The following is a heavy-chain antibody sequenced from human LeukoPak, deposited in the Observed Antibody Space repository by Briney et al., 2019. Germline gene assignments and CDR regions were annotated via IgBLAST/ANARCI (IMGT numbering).Heavy chain of an antibody. D-gene: IGHD3-22*01. CDR3: ARAKRDYFENSGYESYYNFMDV. V-gene: IGHV4-39*07. CDR2: IYYSGST. Sequence: SETLSLTCTVSGGSISSSSYYWGWIRQPPGKGLEWIGSIYYSGSTYYNPSLKSRVTISLVPSKNQFSLRLNSVTAADTAVYYCARAKRDYFENSGYESYYNFMDVWGKGTTVTVSS. J-gene: IGHJ6*03. CDR1: GGSISSSSYY.